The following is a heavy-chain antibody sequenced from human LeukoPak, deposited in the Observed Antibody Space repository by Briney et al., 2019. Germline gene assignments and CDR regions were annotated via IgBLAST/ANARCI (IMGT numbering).Heavy chain of an antibody. CDR3: AKDTTTSGARFDY. J-gene: IGHJ4*02. V-gene: IGHV3-43*02. Sequence: GGSLRLSCAASGFTFDDYAMYWVPRAPGKGLEWVSLISGDGSSTYYADSLKGRFTISRDNSKNSLYLQMNSLRTDDTALYYSAKDTTTSGARFDYWGQGTLVTVSS. CDR2: ISGDGSST. D-gene: IGHD2-15*01. CDR1: GFTFDDYA.